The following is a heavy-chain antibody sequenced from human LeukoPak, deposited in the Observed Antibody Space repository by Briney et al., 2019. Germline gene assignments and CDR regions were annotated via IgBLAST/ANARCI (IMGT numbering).Heavy chain of an antibody. D-gene: IGHD4-17*01. CDR1: GFTFSAYW. CDR3: AKRGDQYYFDS. Sequence: GGSLRLSCAASGFTFSAYWMHWVRQAPGKGLVWVSRLNTDGRDTRYADSVQGRFTISRDNAKNTLYLQMNSLRAEDTAVYYCAKRGDQYYFDSWGQGTLVTVSS. J-gene: IGHJ4*02. V-gene: IGHV3-74*01. CDR2: LNTDGRDT.